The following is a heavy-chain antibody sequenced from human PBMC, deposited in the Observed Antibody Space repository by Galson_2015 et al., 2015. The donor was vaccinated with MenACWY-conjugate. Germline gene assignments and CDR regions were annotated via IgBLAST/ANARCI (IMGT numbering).Heavy chain of an antibody. J-gene: IGHJ4*02. D-gene: IGHD3-22*01. Sequence: RLSCAASGFTFSSYSMNWVRQAPGKGLEWVSSISSSSSYIYYADSVKGRFSISRDNAKNSLYLQMNSLRAEDTAVYYCARENYYDSSGYYSGGFDYWGQGTLVTVSS. V-gene: IGHV3-21*01. CDR2: ISSSSSYI. CDR3: ARENYYDSSGYYSGGFDY. CDR1: GFTFSSYS.